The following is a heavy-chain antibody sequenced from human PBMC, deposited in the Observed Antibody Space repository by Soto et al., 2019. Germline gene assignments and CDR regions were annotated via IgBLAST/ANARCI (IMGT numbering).Heavy chain of an antibody. Sequence: GGSLRLSCAASGFTVSSNYMSWVRQAPGKGLEXVSXXYXGXXXYXXXSVKGRFIISRDNSKNTLYLQMSSLRAEDTAVYYCGRGGGYYYAQNWGQGTLVTVSS. CDR2: XYXGXXX. CDR1: GFTVSSNY. CDR3: GRGGGYYYAQN. J-gene: IGHJ4*02. D-gene: IGHD3-22*01. V-gene: IGHV3-53*01.